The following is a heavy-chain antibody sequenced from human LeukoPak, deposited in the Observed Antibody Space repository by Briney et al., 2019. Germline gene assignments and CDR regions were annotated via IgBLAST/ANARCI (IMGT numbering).Heavy chain of an antibody. CDR3: ARLSGSGSFYDPGNWFDP. D-gene: IGHD3-10*01. V-gene: IGHV4-59*08. CDR1: GGSISGYY. J-gene: IGHJ5*02. Sequence: SETLSLTCSVSGGSISGYYWSWIRQPPGKGLEWIGFIYYTGSTFYDPTLKSRVTISVDTSKTQLSLKLTSVTAADTAVYYCARLSGSGSFYDPGNWFDPWGQGIQDSVSS. CDR2: IYYTGST.